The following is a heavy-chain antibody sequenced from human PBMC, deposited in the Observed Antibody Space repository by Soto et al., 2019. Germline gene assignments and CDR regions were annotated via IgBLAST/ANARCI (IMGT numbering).Heavy chain of an antibody. CDR1: GYTFTSYD. Sequence: QVQLVQSGAEVKKPGASVKVSCKASGYTFTSYDINWVRQATGQGLEWMGWMNSDSGKTGCAQKFQGRVTMNRNTSIRTGYMELNSMRSEDTAVYYCARGPDWGRFDYWGQGTLVTVSS. CDR2: MNSDSGKT. J-gene: IGHJ4*02. CDR3: ARGPDWGRFDY. D-gene: IGHD7-27*01. V-gene: IGHV1-8*01.